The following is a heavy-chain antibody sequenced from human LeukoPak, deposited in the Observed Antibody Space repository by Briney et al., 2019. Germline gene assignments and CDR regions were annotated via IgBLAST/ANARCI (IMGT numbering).Heavy chain of an antibody. D-gene: IGHD3-10*01. CDR3: AGDTLVRGLNY. CDR1: GFIFSDYY. V-gene: IGHV3-11*01. J-gene: IGHJ4*02. CDR2: ISNSGTTI. Sequence: GGSLRLSCTASGFIFSDYYMAWIRQAPGKGLEWVASISNSGTTIYYGDSVKGRFIISRDNAKNSLYLQMTNLRAEDTAVYYCAGDTLVRGLNYWGQGTLVTVSS.